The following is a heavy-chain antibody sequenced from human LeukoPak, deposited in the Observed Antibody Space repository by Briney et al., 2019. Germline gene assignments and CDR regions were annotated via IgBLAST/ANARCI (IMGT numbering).Heavy chain of an antibody. J-gene: IGHJ4*02. V-gene: IGHV4-59*08. Sequence: SETLSLTCIVSGGSMSSYYWSWMRQPPGKGLEWIGDIHYGGSTNYNPSLKSRVTMSVDTSKNQFSLKLSSVTAADTAVYYCARRGSSVWIYFDYWGQGTLVTVSS. CDR3: ARRGSSVWIYFDY. CDR2: IHYGGST. CDR1: GGSMSSYY. D-gene: IGHD6-19*01.